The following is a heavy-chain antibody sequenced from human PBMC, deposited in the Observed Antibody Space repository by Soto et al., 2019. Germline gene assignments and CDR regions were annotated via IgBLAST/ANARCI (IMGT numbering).Heavy chain of an antibody. CDR2: MFYSGGS. CDR1: GASMNNYY. CDR3: VRSGHSFGGVM. Sequence: SETLSLTCTVSGASMNNYYGSWVRQPPGKGLEWIGYMFYSGGSNSNPSLKGRVTISVDTSKNQISLKLTSVTAADTAVYYCVRSGHSFGGVMWGQGTLVTVLL. J-gene: IGHJ4*02. V-gene: IGHV4-59*01. D-gene: IGHD3-16*01.